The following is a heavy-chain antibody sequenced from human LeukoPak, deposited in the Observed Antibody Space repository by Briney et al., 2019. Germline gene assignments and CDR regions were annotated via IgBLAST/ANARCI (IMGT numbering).Heavy chain of an antibody. V-gene: IGHV3-23*01. J-gene: IGHJ4*02. CDR2: ISRSGDST. CDR3: AKKAWVESTMGNYFDD. CDR1: GVTFSNYY. Sequence: PGGSLRLSCAASGVTFSNYYMNWVRQAPGKGLEWVSVISRSGDSTYYAASVRGRFTISGDNSKNTLFLQITSLTAEETAIYYCAKKAWVESTMGNYFDDCGEESLVTVSS. D-gene: IGHD5-18*01.